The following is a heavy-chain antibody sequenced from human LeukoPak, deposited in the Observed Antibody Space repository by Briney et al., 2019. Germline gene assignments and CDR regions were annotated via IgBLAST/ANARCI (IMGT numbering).Heavy chain of an antibody. J-gene: IGHJ4*02. CDR2: ISAYNGNT. V-gene: IGHV1-18*04. Sequence: ASVTVSCKASEYIFTGYYLHWVRQAPGQGLEWMGWISAYNGNTNYAQKLQGRVTMTTDTSTSTAYMELRSLRSDDTAVYYCVRGNVDTAMVTWDYWGQGTLVTVSS. D-gene: IGHD5-18*01. CDR1: EYIFTGYY. CDR3: VRGNVDTAMVTWDY.